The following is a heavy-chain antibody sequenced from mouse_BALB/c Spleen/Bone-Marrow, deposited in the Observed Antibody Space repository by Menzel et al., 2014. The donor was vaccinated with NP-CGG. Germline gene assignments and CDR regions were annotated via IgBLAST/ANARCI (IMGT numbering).Heavy chain of an antibody. CDR2: IYPSDSYT. Sequence: VQLQQSGAELVRPGASVKLSCKASGYTFTSYWINWVKQRPGQGLEWIGNIYPSDSYTNYNQKFKDKATLTVDKSSSTDYMQLSSPTSEDSAVYYCTRGYYGSSYDYWGQGTTLTVSS. CDR1: GYTFTSYW. D-gene: IGHD1-1*01. V-gene: IGHV1-69*02. J-gene: IGHJ2*01. CDR3: TRGYYGSSYDY.